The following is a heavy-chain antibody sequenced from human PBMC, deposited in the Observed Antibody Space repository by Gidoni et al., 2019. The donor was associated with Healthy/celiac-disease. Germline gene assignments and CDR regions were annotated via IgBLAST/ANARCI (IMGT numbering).Heavy chain of an antibody. V-gene: IGHV4-39*01. J-gene: IGHJ3*02. CDR1: GGSISSSSYY. CDR2: IYYSGST. D-gene: IGHD6-13*01. CDR3: ARHYGIAAAGGPI. Sequence: QLQLQESGPGLVKPSETLSLTCTVSGGSISSSSYYWGLIRQPPGRGLEWIGSIYYSGSTYSNPSLKSRVTISVDMSKNQFSLKLSSVTAADTAVYYCARHYGIAAAGGPIWGQGTMVTVSS.